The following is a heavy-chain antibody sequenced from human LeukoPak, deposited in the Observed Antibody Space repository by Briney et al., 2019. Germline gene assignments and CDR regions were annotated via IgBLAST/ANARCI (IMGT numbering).Heavy chain of an antibody. CDR1: GGSISSYY. D-gene: IGHD1-26*01. CDR3: ARTVGATGKNFDY. CDR2: IYYSGST. V-gene: IGHV4-59*01. Sequence: SETLSLTCTVSGGSISSYYWSWIRQPPGKGLEWIGYIYYSGSTNYNPSLKSRVNISVDTSKNQFSLKLSSVTAADTAVYYCARTVGATGKNFDYWGQGTLVTVSS. J-gene: IGHJ4*02.